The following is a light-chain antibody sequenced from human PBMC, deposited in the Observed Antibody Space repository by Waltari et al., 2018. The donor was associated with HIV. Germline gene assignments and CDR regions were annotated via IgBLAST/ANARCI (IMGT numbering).Light chain of an antibody. CDR1: SSDVGDHAS. CDR3: GSYVSGSTRV. J-gene: IGLJ1*01. Sequence: QSALPQPAFVSASPGPSTTISCTGTSSDVGDHASVSWYQQHPGKAPKPMIWGVSNRPSGVSNRFSGSKSGNTASLTISGLQAEDEADYYCGSYVSGSTRVFGTGTKVTVL. CDR2: GVS. V-gene: IGLV2-14*01.